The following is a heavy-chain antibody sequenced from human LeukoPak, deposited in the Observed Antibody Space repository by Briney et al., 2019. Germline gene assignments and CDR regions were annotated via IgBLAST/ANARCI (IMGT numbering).Heavy chain of an antibody. CDR3: ARGPRWTGYPFDY. D-gene: IGHD3/OR15-3a*01. CDR1: GGSLSGYY. V-gene: IGHV4-34*01. CDR2: INHSGST. Sequence: SETLSLTCAVYGGSLSGYYWSWIRQPPGKGLEWIGEINHSGSTNYNPSLKSRVTISVDTSKNQFSLKLSSVTAADTAVYYCARGPRWTGYPFDYWGQGTLVTVSS. J-gene: IGHJ4*02.